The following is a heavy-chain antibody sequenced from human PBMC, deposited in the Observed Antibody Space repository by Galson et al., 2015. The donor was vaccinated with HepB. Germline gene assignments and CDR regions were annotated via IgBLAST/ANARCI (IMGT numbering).Heavy chain of an antibody. CDR3: ARRAMVRGDLFDY. Sequence: SETLSLTCTVSGGSISSSSYYWGWIRQPPGKGLEWIGSIYYSGSTYYNPSLKSRVTISVDTSKNQFSLKLSSVTAADTAVYYCARRAMVRGDLFDYWGQGTLVTVSS. CDR1: GGSISSSSYY. D-gene: IGHD3-10*01. CDR2: IYYSGST. V-gene: IGHV4-39*01. J-gene: IGHJ4*02.